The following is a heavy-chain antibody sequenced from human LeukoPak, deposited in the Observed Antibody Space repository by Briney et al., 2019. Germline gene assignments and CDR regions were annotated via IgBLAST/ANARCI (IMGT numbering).Heavy chain of an antibody. Sequence: SETLSLTCTVSGGSISSGSYYWSWIRQPAGKGLEWIGRIYTSGSTNYSPSLKSRVTISVDTSKNQFSLKLSSVTAADTAVYYCASLSLWFGELSHWFDPWGQGTLVTVSS. J-gene: IGHJ5*02. CDR3: ASLSLWFGELSHWFDP. CDR1: GGSISSGSYY. D-gene: IGHD3-10*01. CDR2: IYTSGST. V-gene: IGHV4-61*02.